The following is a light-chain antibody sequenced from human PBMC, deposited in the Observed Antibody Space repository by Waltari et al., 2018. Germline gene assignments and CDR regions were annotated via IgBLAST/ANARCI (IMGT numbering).Light chain of an antibody. CDR2: DAP. CDR3: QQRDT. V-gene: IGKV3-11*01. Sequence: EIVLTQSPATLSLSTGERATLSCRASQSVSSYLAWYQQKPGQAPRLLIYDAPNRATGIPARFSGSGSGTDFTLTISSLEPEDFAVYYCQQRDTFGQGTKLEIK. CDR1: QSVSSY. J-gene: IGKJ2*01.